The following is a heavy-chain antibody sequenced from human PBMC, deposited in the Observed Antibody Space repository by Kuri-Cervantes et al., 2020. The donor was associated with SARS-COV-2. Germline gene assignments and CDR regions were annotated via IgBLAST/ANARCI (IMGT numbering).Heavy chain of an antibody. CDR3: ARERGTSYYYYYIDV. CDR1: GGTFSSYA. CDR2: IIPIFGTA. V-gene: IGHV1-69*13. Sequence: SVKVSCKASGGTFSSYAISWVRQAPGQGLEWMGRIIPIFGTANYAQKFQGRVTITADDSTSTAYMELSSLRSEDTAVYYCARERGTSYYYYYIDVWGKGTTVTVSS. J-gene: IGHJ6*03. D-gene: IGHD1-7*01.